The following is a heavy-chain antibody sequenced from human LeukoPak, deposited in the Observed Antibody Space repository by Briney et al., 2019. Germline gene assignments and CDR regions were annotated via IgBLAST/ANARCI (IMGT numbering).Heavy chain of an antibody. V-gene: IGHV3-11*03. CDR2: ISSSSSYT. CDR1: GFTFSDYH. Sequence: GGSLTLSCAASGFTFSDYHMTWIRQAPGKGLEWVSYISSSSSYTNYADSVKGRFTISRDNAKNSLYLQMNSLRAEDTSVYYCAIDGGSWYFDLWGRGTLVTVSS. CDR3: AIDGGSWYFDL. J-gene: IGHJ2*01. D-gene: IGHD2-15*01.